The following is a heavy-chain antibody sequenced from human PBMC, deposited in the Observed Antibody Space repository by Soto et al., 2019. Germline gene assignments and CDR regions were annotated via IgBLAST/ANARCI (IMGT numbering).Heavy chain of an antibody. V-gene: IGHV3-21*01. CDR1: GFTFSSYS. D-gene: IGHD6-13*01. J-gene: IGHJ5*02. CDR3: ARDRIAAALNWFDP. CDR2: ISSSSSYI. Sequence: GGSLRLSXAASGFTFSSYSMNWVRQAPGKGLEWVSSISSSSSYIYYADSVKGRFTISRDNAKNSLYLQMNSLRAEDTAVYYCARDRIAAALNWFDPWGQGTLVTVSS.